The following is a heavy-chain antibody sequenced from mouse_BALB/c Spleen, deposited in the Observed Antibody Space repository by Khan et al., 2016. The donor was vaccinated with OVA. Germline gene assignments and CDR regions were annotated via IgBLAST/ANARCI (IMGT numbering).Heavy chain of an antibody. CDR3: ARGYGNYYAMVY. D-gene: IGHD2-1*01. CDR1: GYSITSGYS. Sequence: EVQLVESGPDLVTPSQSLSLTCTVTGYSITSGYSWHWIRHFPGNKLEWMGYIHYSGSTNYNPSHTSRISITRNSSKNQFFLQFNSETTDDTATYYCARGYGNYYAMVYWGQGTPVTVSS. V-gene: IGHV3-1*02. CDR2: IHYSGST. J-gene: IGHJ4*01.